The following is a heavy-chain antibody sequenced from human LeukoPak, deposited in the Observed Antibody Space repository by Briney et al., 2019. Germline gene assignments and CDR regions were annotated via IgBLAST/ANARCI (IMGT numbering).Heavy chain of an antibody. V-gene: IGHV1-8*01. D-gene: IGHD2-15*01. J-gene: IGHJ6*02. CDR1: GYTFTSYD. Sequence: ASVKVSCKASGYTFTSYDINWVRQATGQGLEWMGWMNPNSGNTGYAQKFQGRVTMTRNTSIGTAYMELSSLRSEGTAVYYCARGFPRDIVVVVAATPGYYGMDVWGQGTTVTVSS. CDR2: MNPNSGNT. CDR3: ARGFPRDIVVVVAATPGYYGMDV.